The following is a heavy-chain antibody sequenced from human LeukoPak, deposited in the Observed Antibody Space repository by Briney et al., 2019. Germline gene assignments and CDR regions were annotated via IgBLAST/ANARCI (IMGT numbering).Heavy chain of an antibody. CDR1: GVTFSSYW. J-gene: IGHJ2*01. Sequence: GGSLRLSCAASGVTFSSYWMSWVRQAPGRGREWVANIKQDGSEKYYVDSVKGRFTISRDNAKNSLYLQMNRLRAEDTAVYYCAREGGQQWLVDWYFDLWGRGTLVTVSS. CDR3: AREGGQQWLVDWYFDL. CDR2: IKQDGSEK. D-gene: IGHD6-19*01. V-gene: IGHV3-7*03.